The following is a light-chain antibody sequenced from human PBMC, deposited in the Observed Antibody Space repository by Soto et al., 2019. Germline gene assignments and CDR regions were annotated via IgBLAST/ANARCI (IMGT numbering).Light chain of an antibody. J-gene: IGKJ5*01. CDR1: QSITIW. CDR3: QQFHSFPIT. CDR2: DAS. Sequence: DIQMTQSPSTLSASAGDRVTITCRASQSITIWLAWNQQKPGKAPKLLIYDASTLESGVPSRFSGSGSGTEFTLTINSLQPDDLATYYCQQFHSFPITFGQGTRLEIK. V-gene: IGKV1-5*01.